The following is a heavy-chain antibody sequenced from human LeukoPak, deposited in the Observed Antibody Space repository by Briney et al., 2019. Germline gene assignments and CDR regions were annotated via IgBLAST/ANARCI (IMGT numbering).Heavy chain of an antibody. CDR3: AAIAVAGTDFDY. J-gene: IGHJ4*02. Sequence: GASVKVSCKASGYTFTGYYMHWVRQAPGQGLEWMGIINPSGGSTSYAQKFQGRVTMTRDTSTSTVYMELSSLRSEDTAVYYCAAIAVAGTDFDYWGQGTLVTVSS. CDR2: INPSGGST. CDR1: GYTFTGYY. V-gene: IGHV1-46*01. D-gene: IGHD6-19*01.